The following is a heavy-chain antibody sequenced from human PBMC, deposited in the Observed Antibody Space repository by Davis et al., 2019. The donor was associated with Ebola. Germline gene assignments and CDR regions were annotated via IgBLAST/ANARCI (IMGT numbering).Heavy chain of an antibody. V-gene: IGHV1-46*01. Sequence: ASVKVSCKASGYTFTSYYMHWVRQAPGQGLEWMGIINPSGGSTSYAQKFQGRVTMTRDTSTSTVYMELSSLRSEDTAVYYCAREVLVVYAYNWFDPWGQGTLVTVSS. D-gene: IGHD2-8*02. CDR2: INPSGGST. CDR1: GYTFTSYY. J-gene: IGHJ5*02. CDR3: AREVLVVYAYNWFDP.